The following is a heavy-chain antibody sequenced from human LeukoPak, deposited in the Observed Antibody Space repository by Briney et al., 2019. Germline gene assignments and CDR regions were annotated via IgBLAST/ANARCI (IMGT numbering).Heavy chain of an antibody. Sequence: GGSLRLSCAASGFSVSSNYMSWVRQAPGKGLEWVSVIYSGDRTYYADFVKGRFTISRDSSKNTLYLQMNNLRVEDTAVYYCERVSMSQYWGQGTLVTVSS. J-gene: IGHJ4*02. V-gene: IGHV3-53*01. CDR2: IYSGDRT. CDR3: ERVSMSQY. CDR1: GFSVSSNY. D-gene: IGHD5/OR15-5a*01.